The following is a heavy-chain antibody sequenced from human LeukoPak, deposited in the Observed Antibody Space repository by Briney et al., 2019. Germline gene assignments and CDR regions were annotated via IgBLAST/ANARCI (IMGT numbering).Heavy chain of an antibody. V-gene: IGHV3-7*03. D-gene: IGHD3-16*01. J-gene: IGHJ6*02. CDR3: ARGGGLDV. Sequence: GGSLRLSCAASGFTFSSYWMNWARQAPGKGLEWVASVNHNGNVNYYVDSVKGRFTISRDNAKNSLYLQMSNLRAEDTAVYFCARGGGLDVWAKGPRSPSP. CDR1: GFTFSSYW. CDR2: VNHNGNVN.